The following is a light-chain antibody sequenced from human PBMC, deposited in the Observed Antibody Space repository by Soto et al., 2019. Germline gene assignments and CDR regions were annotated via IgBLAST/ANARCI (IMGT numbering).Light chain of an antibody. Sequence: DIQMTQSPSSLSASVGDRVTITCRASQSISTYLNWYHQKPGKAPKLLIYAASSLQSGVPSRFSGSGSGTDFTRTISSLQPEDFATYYCQQSYNTPRTFGQGTKVDIK. CDR2: AAS. J-gene: IGKJ1*01. CDR3: QQSYNTPRT. V-gene: IGKV1-39*01. CDR1: QSISTY.